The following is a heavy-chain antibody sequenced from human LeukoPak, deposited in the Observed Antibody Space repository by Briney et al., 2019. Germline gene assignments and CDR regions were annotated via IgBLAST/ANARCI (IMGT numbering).Heavy chain of an antibody. Sequence: ASVKVSCKPSGYTFTSFGISWVRQPPEQGLEWMGWIGAYNGDTNYAQKFQGRVTMTTDTSTSTAYMDLRSLRSDDTAVYYCTRDHCRGDNCPSFDYWGQGTLVTVSS. CDR2: IGAYNGDT. J-gene: IGHJ4*02. CDR1: GYTFTSFG. CDR3: TRDHCRGDNCPSFDY. V-gene: IGHV1-18*04. D-gene: IGHD2-15*01.